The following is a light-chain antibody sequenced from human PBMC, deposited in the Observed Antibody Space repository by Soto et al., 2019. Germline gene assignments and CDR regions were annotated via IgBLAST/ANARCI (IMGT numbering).Light chain of an antibody. Sequence: IVLTQSPGTLSLSPGERATLSCRAIQSVSSSYLAWYQQKPGQAPRLLIYDASNRATGIPARFSGSGSGTDFTLTISSLEPEDFAVYYCQQRSNWPPITFGQGTRLEI. CDR3: QQRSNWPPIT. J-gene: IGKJ5*01. CDR1: QSVSSSY. V-gene: IGKV3D-20*02. CDR2: DAS.